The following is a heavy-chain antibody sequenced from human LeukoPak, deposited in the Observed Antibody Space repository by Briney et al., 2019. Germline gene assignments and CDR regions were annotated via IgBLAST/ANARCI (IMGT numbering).Heavy chain of an antibody. D-gene: IGHD3-22*01. Sequence: SETLSLTCTVSGGSISSSSYYWGWIRQPPGKGLEWIGSIYYSGSTYYNPSLKSRVTISVDTSKNQFSLKLSSVTAADTAVYYCARVGTYYYDSSGHYHDYWGQGTLVTVSS. J-gene: IGHJ4*02. CDR2: IYYSGST. V-gene: IGHV4-39*07. CDR3: ARVGTYYYDSSGHYHDY. CDR1: GGSISSSSYY.